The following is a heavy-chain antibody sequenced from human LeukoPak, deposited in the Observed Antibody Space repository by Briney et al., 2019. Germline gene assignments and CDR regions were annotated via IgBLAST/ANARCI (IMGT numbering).Heavy chain of an antibody. D-gene: IGHD3-16*01. CDR2: ISSSGSTI. CDR1: GFTFSSYE. V-gene: IGHV3-48*03. Sequence: PGGSLRLSCAASGFTFSSYEMNWVRQAPGKGLEWVSYISSSGSTIYYADSVRGRFTISRDNAKNSLYLQMNSLRAEDTAVYYCARVGSNYYYYYMDVWGRGTTVTVSS. J-gene: IGHJ6*03. CDR3: ARVGSNYYYYYMDV.